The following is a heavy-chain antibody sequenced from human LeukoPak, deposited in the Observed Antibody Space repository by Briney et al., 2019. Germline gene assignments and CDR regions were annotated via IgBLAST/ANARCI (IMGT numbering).Heavy chain of an antibody. CDR1: GYTFTSYD. Sequence: ASVKVSCKASGYTFTSYDINWVRQATGQGLEWMGWVNPNSANTAYAQKLQGRATMTRNTSISTAYMELSSLRSEDTAVYYCAIKLSSGGYWGQGTLVTVSS. CDR2: VNPNSANT. D-gene: IGHD3-22*01. V-gene: IGHV1-8*01. J-gene: IGHJ4*02. CDR3: AIKLSSGGY.